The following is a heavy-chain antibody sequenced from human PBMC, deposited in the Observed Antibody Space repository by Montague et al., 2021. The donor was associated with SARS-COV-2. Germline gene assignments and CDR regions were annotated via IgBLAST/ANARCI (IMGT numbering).Heavy chain of an antibody. CDR2: IYWDDDK. J-gene: IGHJ4*02. CDR1: GFSLSTSGVG. V-gene: IGHV2-5*02. Sequence: PALVKPTQTLTLTCTFSGFSLSTSGVGVGWFRKPPGKALEWLALIYWDDDKHYSPSLKSRLTITKDTSNNQVALTMTNMDPVDTATYYCAHRDGKWFGESRKYYFDYWGQGTLVTVSS. CDR3: AHRDGKWFGESRKYYFDY. D-gene: IGHD3-10*01.